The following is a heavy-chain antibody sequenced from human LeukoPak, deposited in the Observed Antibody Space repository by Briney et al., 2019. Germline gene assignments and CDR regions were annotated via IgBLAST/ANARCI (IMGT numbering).Heavy chain of an antibody. D-gene: IGHD2-15*01. CDR1: GFDFRNYY. V-gene: IGHV3-7*01. J-gene: IGHJ4*02. CDR2: IKYDGTYT. CDR3: PRDEGARVATYRFDF. Sequence: GGSVRLSCEASGFDFRNYYMSWVRQAPGKGLEWLANIKYDGTYTNYKDSVKGRLTLSRDNAKNSVYLQMNSLRAEDTAEYYCPRDEGARVATYRFDFWGRGTLVTVSS.